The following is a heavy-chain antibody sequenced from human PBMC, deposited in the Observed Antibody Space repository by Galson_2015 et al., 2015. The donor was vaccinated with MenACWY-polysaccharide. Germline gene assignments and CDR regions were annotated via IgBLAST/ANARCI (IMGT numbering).Heavy chain of an antibody. CDR2: IKQDGSDQ. CDR1: GFTFSNYY. J-gene: IGHJ5*02. Sequence: SLRLSCAASGFTFSNYYMSWVRQAPGKELEWLGNIKQDGSDQYYVDSVRGRFTFSRDNAKNLLYLQMNSLRDEDTAVYYCAKDRHWNHFDRWGQGTLVTVSS. D-gene: IGHD1-14*01. CDR3: AKDRHWNHFDR. V-gene: IGHV3-7*04.